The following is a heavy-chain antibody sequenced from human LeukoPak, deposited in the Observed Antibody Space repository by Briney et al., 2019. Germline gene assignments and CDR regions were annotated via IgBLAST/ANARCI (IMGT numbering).Heavy chain of an antibody. Sequence: GGSLRLSCAASGFTFSSYGMHWVRQAPGEGLEWVAVIWYDGSNKYYADSVKGRFTISRDNSKNTLYLQMNSLRAEDTAVYYCARVAQVAAATFYYYGMDVWGQGTTVTVSS. J-gene: IGHJ6*02. CDR3: ARVAQVAAATFYYYGMDV. CDR2: IWYDGSNK. V-gene: IGHV3-33*01. D-gene: IGHD6-13*01. CDR1: GFTFSSYG.